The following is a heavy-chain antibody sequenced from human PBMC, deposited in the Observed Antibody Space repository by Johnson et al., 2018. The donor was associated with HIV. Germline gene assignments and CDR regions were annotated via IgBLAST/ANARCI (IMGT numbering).Heavy chain of an antibody. CDR1: GFIFSSYA. CDR2: ISYDAKHK. Sequence: QVQLVESGGGVVQPGRSLRLSCAASGFIFSSYAIHWVRQAPGKGLEWVAVISYDAKHKYYANSVKGRFTISRDNSKNTLYLQMGSLRAEDTAVYYGARSPETGDRLWRAFDIWGHGTMVTVSS. J-gene: IGHJ3*02. CDR3: ARSPETGDRLWRAFDI. V-gene: IGHV3-30*14. D-gene: IGHD4-17*01.